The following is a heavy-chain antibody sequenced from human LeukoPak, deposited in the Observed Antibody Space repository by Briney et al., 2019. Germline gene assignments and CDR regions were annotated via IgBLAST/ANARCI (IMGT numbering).Heavy chain of an antibody. CDR1: GFTFSSYW. CDR2: IKQDGSEK. V-gene: IGHV3-7*03. J-gene: IGHJ6*03. CDR3: ARAGMVAAAYYYYYYMDV. D-gene: IGHD2-15*01. Sequence: GGSLRLSCAASGFTFSSYWMSWVRQAPGKGLEWVANIKQDGSEKYYVDSVKGRFTISRDNAKNSLYLQMNSLRAEDTALYYCARAGMVAAAYYYYYYMDVWGKGTTVTVSS.